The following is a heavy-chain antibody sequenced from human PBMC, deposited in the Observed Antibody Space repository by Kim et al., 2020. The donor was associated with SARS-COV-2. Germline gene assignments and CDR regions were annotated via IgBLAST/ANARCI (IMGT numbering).Heavy chain of an antibody. Sequence: GGSLRLSCVTSEFTFSSSILHWVRQAPGKGLEWVAAMSFDGFSKYFVDSVKGRFTISRDNSKNTMYLELNSLRDDDSAVYYCAREGGTSGRCGYFDSWGQGTLVTVSP. J-gene: IGHJ4*02. D-gene: IGHD6-19*01. V-gene: IGHV3-30*04. CDR3: AREGGTSGRCGYFDS. CDR1: EFTFSSSI. CDR2: MSFDGFSK.